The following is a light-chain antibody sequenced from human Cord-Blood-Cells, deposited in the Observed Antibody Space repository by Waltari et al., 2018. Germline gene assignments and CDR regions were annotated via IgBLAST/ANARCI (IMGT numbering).Light chain of an antibody. CDR1: QGISSW. V-gene: IGKV1-12*01. J-gene: IGKJ3*01. Sequence: DIQMTQSPSSVSASVGDRVTITCRASQGISSWLAWYHQKPGKAPTLLIYAASSLQSGVPSRFSGSGSVTDFTLTISSLQPEDFATYYCQQANSFPPFTFGPGTKVDIK. CDR3: QQANSFPPFT. CDR2: AAS.